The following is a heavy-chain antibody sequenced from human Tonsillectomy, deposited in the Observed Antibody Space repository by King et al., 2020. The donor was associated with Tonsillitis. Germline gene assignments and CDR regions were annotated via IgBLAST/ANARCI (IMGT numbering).Heavy chain of an antibody. CDR3: ARDGGYCSSTSCYYYYYMDV. V-gene: IGHV4-61*02. Sequence: VQLQESGPGLVKPSQTLSLTCTVSGGSISSGSYYWSWIRQPAGKGLEWIGRIYTSGSTNYNPSLKSRVTISVDTSKNQFSLKLSSVTAADTAVYYCARDGGYCSSTSCYYYYYMDVWGKGTMVTVSS. J-gene: IGHJ6*03. CDR1: GGSISSGSYY. CDR2: IYTSGST. D-gene: IGHD2-2*01.